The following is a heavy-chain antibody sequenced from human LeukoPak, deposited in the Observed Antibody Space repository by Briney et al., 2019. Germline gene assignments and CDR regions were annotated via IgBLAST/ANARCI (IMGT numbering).Heavy chain of an antibody. CDR3: ARLPIVVITSGGY. D-gene: IGHD3-22*01. V-gene: IGHV3-53*01. CDR1: GFTVSSNY. CDR2: IYSDGST. Sequence: GGSLRLSCAASGFTVSSNYMTWVRQAPGEGLEWLSVIYSDGSTYYADSVKGRFTILRDNSKNTLYLQMNSLRAEDTAVYYCARLPIVVITSGGYWGQGTLVTVSS. J-gene: IGHJ4*02.